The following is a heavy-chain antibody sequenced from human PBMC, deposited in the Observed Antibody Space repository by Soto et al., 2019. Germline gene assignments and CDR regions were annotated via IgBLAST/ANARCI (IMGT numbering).Heavy chain of an antibody. CDR2: ISSSSRDT. CDR3: VRWFAVLTTSDT. Sequence: QRQLVESGGGLVKPGGSLRLSCAASGFNFSANYMSWVRQAPGKGLEWISYISSSSRDTEYADSVKGRFMISRDNAKGSMALQMNSLRVEDTAIYYCVRWFAVLTTSDTWGQGTPVPVSS. V-gene: IGHV3-11*06. CDR1: GFNFSANY. J-gene: IGHJ5*02. D-gene: IGHD3-10*01.